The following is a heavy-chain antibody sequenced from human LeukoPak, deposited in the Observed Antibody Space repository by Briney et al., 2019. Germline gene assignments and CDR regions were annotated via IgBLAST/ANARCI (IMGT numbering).Heavy chain of an antibody. D-gene: IGHD6-13*01. V-gene: IGHV3-30*18. Sequence: PGGSLRLSCAASGFTFSSCGMHWVRQAPGKGLEWVAVISYDGSNKYYADSVKGRFTISRDNSKNTLYLQMNSLRAEDTAVYYCAKVRAAAGAYFDYWGQGTLVTVSS. CDR3: AKVRAAAGAYFDY. CDR1: GFTFSSCG. CDR2: ISYDGSNK. J-gene: IGHJ4*02.